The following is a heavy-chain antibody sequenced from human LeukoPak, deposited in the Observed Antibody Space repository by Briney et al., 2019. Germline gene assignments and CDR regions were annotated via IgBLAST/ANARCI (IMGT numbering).Heavy chain of an antibody. Sequence: PGGSLRLSCVASGFTFSSYWMHWVRQGPGKGLVWVSRIKNDGSSTSYADSVKGRFTISRDNAKNTLYLQMNSLRAEDTAAYYCTKSDWFDPWGQGTLVTVSS. CDR1: GFTFSSYW. CDR3: TKSDWFDP. V-gene: IGHV3-74*01. J-gene: IGHJ5*02. CDR2: IKNDGSST.